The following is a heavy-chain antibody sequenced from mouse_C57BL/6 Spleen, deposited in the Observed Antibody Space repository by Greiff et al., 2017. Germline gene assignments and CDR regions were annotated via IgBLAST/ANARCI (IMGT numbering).Heavy chain of an antibody. CDR2: IFPGSGST. CDR1: GYTFTDYY. Sequence: QVHVKQSGPELVKPGASVKISCKASGYTFTDYYINWVKQRPGQGLEWIGWIFPGSGSTYYNEKFKGKATLTVDKSSSTAYMLLSSLTSEDSAVYYCTPITTVPGPDVWGTGTTVTVSS. CDR3: TPITTVPGPDV. D-gene: IGHD1-1*01. V-gene: IGHV1-75*01. J-gene: IGHJ1*03.